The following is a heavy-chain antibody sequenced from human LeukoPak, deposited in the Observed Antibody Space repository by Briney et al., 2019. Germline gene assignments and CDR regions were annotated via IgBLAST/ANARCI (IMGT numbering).Heavy chain of an antibody. J-gene: IGHJ3*02. Sequence: ASVKVSCKASGYTSTNYYMHWVRQAPGQGLEWMGLINPGGGNTNYAQNFQGRVTMTRDTSTSTVYMELSSLRPEDTAIYYCARIRDGYNDAYDIWGQGTVVTVPS. CDR1: GYTSTNYY. CDR2: INPGGGNT. D-gene: IGHD5-24*01. V-gene: IGHV1-46*01. CDR3: ARIRDGYNDAYDI.